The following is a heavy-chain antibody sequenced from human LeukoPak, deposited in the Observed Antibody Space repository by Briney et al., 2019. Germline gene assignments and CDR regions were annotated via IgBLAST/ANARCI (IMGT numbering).Heavy chain of an antibody. D-gene: IGHD5-18*01. CDR3: ARDRGYSYADY. CDR1: GFTFSYYS. CDR2: ISTSSGYT. J-gene: IGHJ4*02. V-gene: IGHV3-21*01. Sequence: GGSLRLSCAASGFTFSYYSMNWVRQAPGKGLEWVSSISTSSGYTYSADSVRGRLTVSRDNAKNSLYLQMNSLRADDTAVYYCARDRGYSYADYWGQGTLVTVSS.